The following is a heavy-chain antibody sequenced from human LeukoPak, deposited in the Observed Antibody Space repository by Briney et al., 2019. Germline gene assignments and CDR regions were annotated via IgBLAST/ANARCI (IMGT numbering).Heavy chain of an antibody. D-gene: IGHD2-2*01. CDR3: ARGGQQRIVVPAAPPFDY. CDR2: INHSGST. V-gene: IGHV4-34*01. Sequence: PSETLSLTCAVYGGSFSGYYWSWIRQPPGKGLEWSGEINHSGSTNYNPSLKSRVTISVDTSKNQFSLKLSSVTAADTAVYYCARGGQQRIVVPAAPPFDYWGQGTLVTVSS. J-gene: IGHJ4*02. CDR1: GGSFSGYY.